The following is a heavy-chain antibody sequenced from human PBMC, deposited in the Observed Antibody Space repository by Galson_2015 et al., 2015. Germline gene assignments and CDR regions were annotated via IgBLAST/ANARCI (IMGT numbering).Heavy chain of an antibody. J-gene: IGHJ6*02. V-gene: IGHV3-23*01. Sequence: SLRLSCAVSGFTFRTYAMNWVRQAPGKGLEWVPLINAGGSTFYADSVKGRFTISRDNSENTLYLQMNSLRAGDTAIYYCAKPPEEKHSGRENYYGMDVWGRGTTVTVSS. CDR1: GFTFRTYA. CDR3: AKPPEEKHSGRENYYGMDV. CDR2: INAGGST. D-gene: IGHD3-10*01.